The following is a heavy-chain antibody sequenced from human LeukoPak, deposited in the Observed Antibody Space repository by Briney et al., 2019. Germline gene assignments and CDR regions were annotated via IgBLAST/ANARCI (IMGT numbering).Heavy chain of an antibody. Sequence: SETLSLTCTVSGGSISSSNYYWGWIRQPPGKGLEWIGNIYYSGSIYYNPSLKSRVTISVNTSKNEFSLKLNSVTAADTAVYYCARHAYCGGDCFGGAFEIWGQGTMVTVSS. CDR2: IYYSGSI. J-gene: IGHJ3*02. V-gene: IGHV4-39*01. CDR1: GGSISSSNYY. D-gene: IGHD2-21*02. CDR3: ARHAYCGGDCFGGAFEI.